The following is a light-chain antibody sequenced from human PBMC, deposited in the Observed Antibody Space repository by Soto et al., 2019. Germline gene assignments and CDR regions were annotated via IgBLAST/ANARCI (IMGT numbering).Light chain of an antibody. CDR3: ETWDSTTQV. J-gene: IGLJ3*02. V-gene: IGLV4-60*02. CDR1: SGHSFYI. Sequence: QSVLTQSSSASASLGSSVKLTCTLSSGHSFYIIAWHQQQPGKAPRSLMKLEGSGSYRKESGVPDRFSGSSSGADRYLTISNLQFVDEAEYYCETWDSTTQVFGGGTKVTVL. CDR2: LEGSGSY.